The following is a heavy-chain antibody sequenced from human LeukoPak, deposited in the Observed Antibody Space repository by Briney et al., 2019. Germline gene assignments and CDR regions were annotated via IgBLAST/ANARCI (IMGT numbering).Heavy chain of an antibody. V-gene: IGHV4-59*01. J-gene: IGHJ4*02. CDR1: GGSISSYY. Sequence: SETLSLTCTVSGGSISSYYWSWIRQPPGKGLEWIGYIYYSGSTNYNPSLKSRVTISVDTSKNQFSLKLSSVTAADTAVYCCARDYAGMGYFDYWGQGSLVTVSS. CDR2: IYYSGST. D-gene: IGHD3-16*01. CDR3: ARDYAGMGYFDY.